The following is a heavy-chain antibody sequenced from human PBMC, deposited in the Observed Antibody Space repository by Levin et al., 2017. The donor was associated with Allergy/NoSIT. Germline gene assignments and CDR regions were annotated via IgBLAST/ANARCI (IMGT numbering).Heavy chain of an antibody. CDR3: ARELGYSNYAFDY. Sequence: KSSETLSLTCTVSGGSISSSSYYWGWIRQPPGKGLEWIGSIYYSGTTYYNPSLKSRVTISVDTSKNQFSLRLSSVTAADTAVYYCARELGYSNYAFDYWGQGTLVTVSS. V-gene: IGHV4-39*07. J-gene: IGHJ4*02. CDR1: GGSISSSSYY. D-gene: IGHD4-11*01. CDR2: IYYSGTT.